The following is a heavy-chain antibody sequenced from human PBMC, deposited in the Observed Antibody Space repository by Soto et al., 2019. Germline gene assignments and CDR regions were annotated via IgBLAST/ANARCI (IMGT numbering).Heavy chain of an antibody. D-gene: IGHD3-3*01. Sequence: ASVKVSCKASGYIFTSYGISWVRQAPGQGLEWMGWISAYNGNTKYAQNLQGRVTLTTDTSTYTAYMELRSLQSDDTAVYYCARAFGSELSAPGEVFDSWGQGALVTVYS. V-gene: IGHV1-18*01. CDR1: GYIFTSYG. J-gene: IGHJ4*02. CDR3: ARAFGSELSAPGEVFDS. CDR2: ISAYNGNT.